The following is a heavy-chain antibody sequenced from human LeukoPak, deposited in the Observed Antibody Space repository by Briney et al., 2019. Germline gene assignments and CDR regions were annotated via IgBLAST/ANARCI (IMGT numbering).Heavy chain of an antibody. CDR3: ARRVATSGNFFDY. CDR1: GGAINSRNQY. J-gene: IGHJ4*02. CDR2: IYYSGSV. Sequence: SETLSLTCTVVGGAINSRNQYWGWIRQSPGKGLEWIGSIYYSGSVNDNPSLQSRVTISVDTSRNQFSLKLTSMTVADTAVYYCARRVATSGNFFDYWGPGTLVTVS. D-gene: IGHD3-3*01. V-gene: IGHV4-39*01.